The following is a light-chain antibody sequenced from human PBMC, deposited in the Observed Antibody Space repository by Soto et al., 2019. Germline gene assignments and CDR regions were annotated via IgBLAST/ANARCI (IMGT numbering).Light chain of an antibody. CDR3: SSYTDSNSFYV. J-gene: IGLJ1*01. CDR2: EVS. Sequence: QSVLTQPASVSGSPGQSITISCNGTSSDVGGHDYVSWYQQHPGKAPKLTIFEVSNRPSGVSNRFSGSKSGNTASLTISGLQAEDEADYYCSSYTDSNSFYVFGSGT. CDR1: SSDVGGHDY. V-gene: IGLV2-14*01.